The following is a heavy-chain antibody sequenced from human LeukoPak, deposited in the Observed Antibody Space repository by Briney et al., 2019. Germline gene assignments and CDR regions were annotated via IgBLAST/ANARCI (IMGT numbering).Heavy chain of an antibody. D-gene: IGHD3-22*01. CDR3: ARVQLLYYDSSGYYF. J-gene: IGHJ4*02. CDR2: IWSDGSQE. CDR1: GFTFSSYG. Sequence: GGSLRLSCAASGFTFSSYGMHWVRQAPGKGLEWVAVIWSDGSQEYYADSVKGRFTVSRDNSKNTLYLQMNSLRPDDTAVYYCARVQLLYYDSSGYYFGGQGTLVTVSS. V-gene: IGHV3-33*08.